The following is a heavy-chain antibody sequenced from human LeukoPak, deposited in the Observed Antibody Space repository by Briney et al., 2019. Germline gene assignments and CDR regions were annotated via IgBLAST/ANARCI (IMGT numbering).Heavy chain of an antibody. CDR2: INSDGSST. J-gene: IGHJ4*02. Sequence: PGGSLRLSCAASGFTFSSYWMHWVRQAPGKGLVWVSRINSDGSSTSYADSVKGRFTISRDNAKNTLYLQMNSLRVEDTAVYYCAREKRGYYFDYWGQGTLVTVSS. V-gene: IGHV3-74*01. CDR3: AREKRGYYFDY. D-gene: IGHD3-10*01. CDR1: GFTFSSYW.